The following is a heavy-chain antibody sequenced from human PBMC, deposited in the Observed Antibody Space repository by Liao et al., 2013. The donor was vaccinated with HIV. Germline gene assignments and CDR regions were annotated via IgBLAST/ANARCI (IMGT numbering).Heavy chain of an antibody. CDR3: ARRYFDWFFDY. CDR2: IYYSGVT. V-gene: IGHV4-34*01. CDR1: GGSFSGYY. J-gene: IGHJ4*02. D-gene: IGHD3-9*01. Sequence: QVQLQQWGAGLLKLSETLSLTCAVYGGSFSGYYWSWIRQTPEKGLEWIGYIYYSGVTYYNPSLKSRVTISVDTSKSQFSLNLSSVTAADTAVYYCARRYFDWFFDYWGQGTLVTVSS.